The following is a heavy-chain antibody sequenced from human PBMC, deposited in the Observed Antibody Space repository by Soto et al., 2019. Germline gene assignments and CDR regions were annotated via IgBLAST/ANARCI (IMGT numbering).Heavy chain of an antibody. CDR3: TRGLSNPGWFDP. CDR2: IYYSGST. J-gene: IGHJ5*02. Sequence: VQLQESGPGLVKPSQTLSLTCTVSGGSISSGGYYWSWIRQHPGKGLEWIGYIYYSGSTYYNPSLKSRVTISVDTSKNQFSLKLSSVTAADTAVYYCTRGLSNPGWFDPWGQGTLVTVSS. CDR1: GGSISSGGYY. D-gene: IGHD4-4*01. V-gene: IGHV4-31*03.